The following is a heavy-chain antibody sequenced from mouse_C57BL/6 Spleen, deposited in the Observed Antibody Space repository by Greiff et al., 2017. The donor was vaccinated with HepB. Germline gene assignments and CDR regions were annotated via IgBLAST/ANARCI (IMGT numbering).Heavy chain of an antibody. CDR2: INPNNGGT. J-gene: IGHJ4*01. CDR1: GYTFTDYY. Sequence: EVQLQQSGPELVKPGASVKISCKASGYTFTDYYMNWVKQSHGKSLEWIGDINPNNGGTSYNQKFKGKATLTVDKSSSTAYMELRSLTSEDSAVYYCAKEKAYYGYDKDYAMDYWGQGTSVTVSS. D-gene: IGHD2-9*01. V-gene: IGHV1-26*01. CDR3: AKEKAYYGYDKDYAMDY.